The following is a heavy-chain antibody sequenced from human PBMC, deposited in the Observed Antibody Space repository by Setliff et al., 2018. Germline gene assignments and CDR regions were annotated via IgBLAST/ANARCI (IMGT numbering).Heavy chain of an antibody. CDR2: MSHRGRT. D-gene: IGHD3-3*01. V-gene: IGHV4-38-2*01. J-gene: IGHJ3*02. CDR1: GVSINSGHY. Sequence: SETLSLTCGVSGVSINSGHYWGWIRQPPGKGLEWIVTMSHRGRTYYNPSLESRVTMSPDTSKNQFSLRLTYVAAADTAVYYCATPRRDDLDTPFDTFDIWGQGTMDTVSS. CDR3: ATPRRDDLDTPFDTFDI.